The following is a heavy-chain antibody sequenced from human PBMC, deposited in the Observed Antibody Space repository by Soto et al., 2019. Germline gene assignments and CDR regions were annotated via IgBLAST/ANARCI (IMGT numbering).Heavy chain of an antibody. CDR3: ARDRGGAYRNPFDY. D-gene: IGHD4-4*01. Sequence: EVRLVETGGRLIQPGGSLRLSCVASGFSVSTNYMTWVRQAPGKGLEWVSVMYSTGRTYYADSVKGRFTTSRDSSVNTLYLQMNSLRVDDTAVYYCARDRGGAYRNPFDYWGQGTLVTVSS. CDR1: GFSVSTNY. CDR2: MYSTGRT. J-gene: IGHJ4*02. V-gene: IGHV3-53*02.